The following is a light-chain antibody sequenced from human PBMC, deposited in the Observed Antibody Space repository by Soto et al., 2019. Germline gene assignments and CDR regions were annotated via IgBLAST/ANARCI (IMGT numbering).Light chain of an antibody. CDR2: GAS. Sequence: DIQMTQSPSSLSASIGDRVTVTCRASQGIYSYVAWFQQKPGKAPKSLIYGASTLQSGVPSNFSVSGSATDFNFTITSLQPEHLATYYCLQYASLPLTFGGGTKVEIK. J-gene: IGKJ4*01. CDR3: LQYASLPLT. V-gene: IGKV1-16*02. CDR1: QGIYSY.